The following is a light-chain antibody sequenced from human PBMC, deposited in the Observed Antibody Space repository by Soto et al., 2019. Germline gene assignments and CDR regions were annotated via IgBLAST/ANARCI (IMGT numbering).Light chain of an antibody. CDR2: GNS. CDR3: TSSTSRGTYV. CDR1: SSNIGAGYD. Sequence: QSVLTQPPSVSGAPGQRVTISCTGSSSNIGAGYDVHWYQQLPGTAPKLLIYGNSNRPSGVSNRFSGSKSANTASLTISGLQAEDEADYYCTSSTSRGTYVFGTGTKLTVL. J-gene: IGLJ1*01. V-gene: IGLV1-40*01.